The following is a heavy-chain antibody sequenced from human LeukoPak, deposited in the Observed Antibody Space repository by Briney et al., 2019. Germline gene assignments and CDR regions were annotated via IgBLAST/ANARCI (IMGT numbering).Heavy chain of an antibody. D-gene: IGHD1-26*01. CDR1: GFTFSSHW. V-gene: IGHV3-74*01. CDR3: ASSGSYRFDY. J-gene: IGHJ4*02. CDR2: INSDGSSI. Sequence: GGSLRLSCAASGFTFSSHWMHWVRQAPGKGLVWVSRINSDGSSISYADSVKGRFTISRDNAKNTLYLQMNSLRAEDTAVYYCASSGSYRFDYWGQGTLVTVSS.